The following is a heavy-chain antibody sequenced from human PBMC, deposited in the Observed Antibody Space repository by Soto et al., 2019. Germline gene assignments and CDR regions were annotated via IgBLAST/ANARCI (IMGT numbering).Heavy chain of an antibody. CDR1: GYTFTSYA. J-gene: IGHJ5*02. CDR3: ARDLAYYDFWSGYPNWFDP. Sequence: ASVKVSCKASGYTFTSYAMHWVRQAPGQRLEWMGWINAGNGNTKYSQKFQGRVTITRDTSASTAYMELSSLRSEDTAVYYCARDLAYYDFWSGYPNWFDPWGQGTLVTVSS. D-gene: IGHD3-3*01. CDR2: INAGNGNT. V-gene: IGHV1-3*01.